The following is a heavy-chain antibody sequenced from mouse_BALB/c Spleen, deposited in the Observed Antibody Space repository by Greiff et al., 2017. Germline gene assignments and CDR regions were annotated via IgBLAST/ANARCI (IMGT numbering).Heavy chain of an antibody. J-gene: IGHJ3*01. CDR3: ANRQLGLRFAY. D-gene: IGHD3-2*01. CDR2: INPSTGYT. V-gene: IGHV1-7*01. CDR1: GYTFTSYW. Sequence: QVHVKQSGAELAKPGASVKMSCKASGYTFTSYWMHWVKQRPGQGLEWIGYINPSTGYTEYNQKFKDKATLTADKSSSTAYMQLSSLTSEDSAVYYCANRQLGLRFAYWGQGTLVTVSA.